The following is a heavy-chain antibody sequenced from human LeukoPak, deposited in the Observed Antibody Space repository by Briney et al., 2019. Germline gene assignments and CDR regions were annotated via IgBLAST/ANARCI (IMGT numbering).Heavy chain of an antibody. CDR1: GFSFSSYA. CDR2: ITDSGGTT. J-gene: IGHJ4*02. D-gene: IGHD1-26*01. CDR3: AKLWRGSHPRYFDH. Sequence: GSLRLSCAASGFSFSSYAMSWVRQAPGKGLEWVSTITDSGGTTFYADSVKGRSTISRDNSKNTVYLQLNSLRAEDTAVYYCAKLWRGSHPRYFDHWGQGTLVTVSS. V-gene: IGHV3-23*01.